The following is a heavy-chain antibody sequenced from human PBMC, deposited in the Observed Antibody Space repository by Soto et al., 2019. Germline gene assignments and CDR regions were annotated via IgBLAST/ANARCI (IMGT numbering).Heavy chain of an antibody. V-gene: IGHV4-39*05. CDR3: ARQTKYYDILTGPYYYGMAV. J-gene: IGHJ6*02. D-gene: IGHD3-9*01. CDR1: GGSISSSSYY. CDR2: IYYSGST. Sequence: SETPSLTCTVYGGSISSSSYYWCWIRQPPGKGLEWIGSIYYSGSTYYNPSLKSRVTISVDTSKNQFSLKLSSVTAADTAVYYCARQTKYYDILTGPYYYGMAVPGQGTTVPVSS.